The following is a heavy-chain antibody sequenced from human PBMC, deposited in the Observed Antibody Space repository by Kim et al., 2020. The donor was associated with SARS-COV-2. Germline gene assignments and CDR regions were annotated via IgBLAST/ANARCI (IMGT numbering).Heavy chain of an antibody. Sequence: GGSLRLSCAASGFTFTNYAMTWVRQAPGKGLEWVSTISPNGGNTYYADSVKGRFTISRDNSRNTVYLQMNSLRVEDTAVYYCAKRNFYGPGSYYYYFDDWGQGTQVTVSS. CDR3: AKRNFYGPGSYYYYFDD. V-gene: IGHV3-23*01. CDR2: ISPNGGNT. CDR1: GFTFTNYA. D-gene: IGHD3-10*01. J-gene: IGHJ4*02.